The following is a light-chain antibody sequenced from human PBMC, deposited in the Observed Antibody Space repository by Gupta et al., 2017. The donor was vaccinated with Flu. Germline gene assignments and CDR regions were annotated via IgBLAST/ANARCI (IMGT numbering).Light chain of an antibody. Sequence: VTISCSGSSSDVGSNHVYWYQQLHGTDTKGLIHCNNIRPSGVPDRFSGYKSGDYASLETSGLRSEEEADDYCAEWDDSMSGLVFGGGTKLTVL. V-gene: IGLV1-47*02. CDR1: SSDVGSNH. J-gene: IGLJ3*02. CDR3: AEWDDSMSGLV. CDR2: CNN.